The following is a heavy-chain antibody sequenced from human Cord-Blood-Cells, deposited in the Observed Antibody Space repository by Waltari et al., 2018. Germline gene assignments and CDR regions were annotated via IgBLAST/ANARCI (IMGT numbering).Heavy chain of an antibody. V-gene: IGHV4-34*01. CDR2: INHSGST. D-gene: IGHD5-12*01. J-gene: IGHJ6*02. CDR3: ARSDVDIVATIKDPDYYYGMDV. CDR1: GGSFSGYY. Sequence: QMQLQQWGAGLLKPSETLSLTCAVYGGSFSGYYWSWIRQPPGKGLEWIGEINHSGSTNYNPSLKSRVTISVDTSKNQFSLKLSSVTAADTAVYYCARSDVDIVATIKDPDYYYGMDVWGQGP.